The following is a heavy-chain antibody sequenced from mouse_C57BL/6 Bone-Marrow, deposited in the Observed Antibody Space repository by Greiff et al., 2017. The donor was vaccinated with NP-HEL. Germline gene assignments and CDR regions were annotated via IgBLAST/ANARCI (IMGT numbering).Heavy chain of an antibody. CDR3: ARYDLLLLHDY. CDR1: GYTFTSYW. Sequence: VQLQQPGAELVKPGASVKMSCKASGYTFTSYWITWVKQRPGQGLEWIGDIYPGSGSTNYNEKFKSQATLTVDTSSITAYMQLSRLTSEDSAVYYCARYDLLLLHDYWGQGTTLTVSS. J-gene: IGHJ2*01. CDR2: IYPGSGST. V-gene: IGHV1-55*01. D-gene: IGHD2-12*01.